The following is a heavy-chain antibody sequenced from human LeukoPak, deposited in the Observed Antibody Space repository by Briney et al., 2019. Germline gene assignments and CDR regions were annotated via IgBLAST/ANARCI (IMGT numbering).Heavy chain of an antibody. CDR1: GFTFSDFN. CDR2: IYSGGST. CDR3: ARGFDYYDSIGEYYFDY. J-gene: IGHJ4*02. Sequence: GGSLRLSCATSGFTFSDFNMNWVRQAPGKGLEWDSVIYSGGSTYYADSVKGRFTISRDNSKNTLYLQMNSLRAEDTAVYYCARGFDYYDSIGEYYFDYWGQGTLVTVSS. V-gene: IGHV3-66*01. D-gene: IGHD3-22*01.